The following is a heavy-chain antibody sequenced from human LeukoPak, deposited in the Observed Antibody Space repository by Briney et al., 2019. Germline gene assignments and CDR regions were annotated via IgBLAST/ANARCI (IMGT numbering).Heavy chain of an antibody. CDR2: IKKDGGEK. J-gene: IGHJ4*02. V-gene: IGHV3-7*03. Sequence: GGSLRLSCAASGFTFSNYWMSWVRQAPGKGLEWVANIKKDGGEKYYVDSVRGRFTISRDNSKNTLYLQMNSLRAEDTAVYYCAREVGGDGFDYWGQGTLVTVSS. CDR1: GFTFSNYW. D-gene: IGHD3-16*01. CDR3: AREVGGDGFDY.